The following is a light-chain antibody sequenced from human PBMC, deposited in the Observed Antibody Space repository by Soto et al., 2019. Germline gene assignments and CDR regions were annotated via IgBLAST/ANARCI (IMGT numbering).Light chain of an antibody. V-gene: IGKV3-15*01. Sequence: EIVMTQSPGTLSVSPGERATLSCRASQSVRSKLAWYQQKPGQAPRLLIYGASTRATGTPARFSGSGSGTEFTLTISSLQSEDFAVYYCQQYNNWPLTFGGGTKVEI. CDR2: GAS. J-gene: IGKJ4*01. CDR1: QSVRSK. CDR3: QQYNNWPLT.